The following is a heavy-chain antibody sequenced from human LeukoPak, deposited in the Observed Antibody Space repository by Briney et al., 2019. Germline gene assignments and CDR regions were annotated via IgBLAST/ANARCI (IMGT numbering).Heavy chain of an antibody. CDR2: ISGSGGST. D-gene: IGHD4/OR15-4a*01. CDR1: GVTFSSYA. CDR3: AKGTILGRYPGYFDY. Sequence: GGSLRLSCAASGVTFSSYAMSWVRQAPGKGLEWVSAISGSGGSTYYADSVKGRFTISRDNSKNTLYLQMNSLRAEDTAVYYCAKGTILGRYPGYFDYWGQGTLVTVSS. V-gene: IGHV3-23*01. J-gene: IGHJ4*02.